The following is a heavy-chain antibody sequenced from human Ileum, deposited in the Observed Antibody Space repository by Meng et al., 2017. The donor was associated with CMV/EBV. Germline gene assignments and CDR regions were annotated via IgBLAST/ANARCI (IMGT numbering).Heavy chain of an antibody. CDR3: AEDKLSNSQPYYYYGMDV. CDR2: IRYDGSNK. Sequence: GGSLRLSCAASGFTFSSYGMHWVRQAPGKGLEWVAFIRYDGSNKYYADSVKGRFTISRDNSKNTLYLQMNSPRAEDTAVYYCAEDKLSNSQPYYYYGMDVWGQGTLVTVSS. CDR1: GFTFSSYG. D-gene: IGHD4-11*01. V-gene: IGHV3-30*02. J-gene: IGHJ6*02.